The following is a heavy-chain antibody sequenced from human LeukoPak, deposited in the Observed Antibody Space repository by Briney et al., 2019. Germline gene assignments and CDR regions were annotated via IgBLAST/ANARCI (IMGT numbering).Heavy chain of an antibody. Sequence: SETLSLTCTVSGGSISSSSYYWGWIRQPPGKGLEWIGSIYYSGSTYYNPSLKSRVTISVDTSKNQFSLKLSSVTAADTAVYYCARLPRNSGSHRSKLYFDYWGQGTLVTVSS. V-gene: IGHV4-39*01. CDR2: IYYSGST. D-gene: IGHD1-26*01. J-gene: IGHJ4*02. CDR1: GGSISSSSYY. CDR3: ARLPRNSGSHRSKLYFDY.